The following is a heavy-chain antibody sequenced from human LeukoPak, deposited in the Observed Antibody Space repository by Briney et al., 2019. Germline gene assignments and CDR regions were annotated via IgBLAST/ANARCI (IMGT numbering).Heavy chain of an antibody. D-gene: IGHD6-13*01. J-gene: IGHJ5*02. V-gene: IGHV1-8*01. CDR1: GYTFTSYD. CDR3: VRGRRERGYWFDP. CDR2: MNPNSGNT. Sequence: ASVKVSCKASGYTFTSYDINWVRQATGQGPEWIGWMNPNSGNTGYAQKFQGRVTMTRNNSISTGHMELRSLRSEDTAVYYCVRGRRERGYWFDPWGQGTLVTVSS.